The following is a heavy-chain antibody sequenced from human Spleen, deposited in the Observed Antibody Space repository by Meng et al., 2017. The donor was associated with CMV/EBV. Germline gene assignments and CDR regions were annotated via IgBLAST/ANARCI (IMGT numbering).Heavy chain of an antibody. CDR2: INHSGST. V-gene: IGHV4-34*01. Sequence: GSLRLSCAVYGGSFSGYYWSWIRQPPGKGLEWIGEINHSGSTNYNPALSSRVTISVDTSKNQFSLRLSSVTAADTAVYYCARDLDDFWTGYYAAYIDQWGQGTLVTVSS. CDR3: ARDLDDFWTGYYAAYIDQ. CDR1: GGSFSGYY. D-gene: IGHD3/OR15-3a*01. J-gene: IGHJ4*02.